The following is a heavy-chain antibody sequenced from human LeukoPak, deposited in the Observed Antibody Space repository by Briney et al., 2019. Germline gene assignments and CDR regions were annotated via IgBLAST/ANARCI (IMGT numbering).Heavy chain of an antibody. CDR1: GFTFSTYL. J-gene: IGHJ5*02. CDR3: ASLGTLVP. V-gene: IGHV3-74*01. CDR2: INTDGSIT. D-gene: IGHD3-9*01. Sequence: GGSLRLSCAASGFTFSTYLMHWIRQAPGKGLVWVSRINTDGSITTYADSVKGRFTISRDNAKNTLYLQMNSLRDEDTAVYYCASLGTLVPWGQGTLVTVSS.